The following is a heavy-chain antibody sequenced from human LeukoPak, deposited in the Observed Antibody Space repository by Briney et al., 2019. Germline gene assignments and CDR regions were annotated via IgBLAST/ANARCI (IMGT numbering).Heavy chain of an antibody. CDR3: ARVRGQYSSSLADY. D-gene: IGHD6-6*01. Sequence: GGSLRLSCAASGFTFSSYSMNWVRQAPGKGLEWVSSISSSSSYIYYADSVKGRSTISRDNAKNSLYLQMNSLRAEDTAVYYCARVRGQYSSSLADYWGQGTLVTVSS. J-gene: IGHJ4*02. CDR2: ISSSSSYI. CDR1: GFTFSSYS. V-gene: IGHV3-21*01.